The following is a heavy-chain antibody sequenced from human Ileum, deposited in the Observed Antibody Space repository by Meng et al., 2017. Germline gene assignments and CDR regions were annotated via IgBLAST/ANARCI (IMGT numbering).Heavy chain of an antibody. J-gene: IGHJ4*02. V-gene: IGHV4-4*02. CDR3: ATNKNKKIDY. CDR1: GDSISSSNW. Sequence: QGQLQESGPGLVEPSGTRSLTCVVSGDSISSSNWWNWVRQPPGKGLEWIGEIFHTGSTNYNPSLKSRVTISADKSKNQFSLNLSSVTAADTAVYYCATNKNKKIDYWGQGTLVTVSS. D-gene: IGHD2/OR15-2a*01. CDR2: IFHTGST.